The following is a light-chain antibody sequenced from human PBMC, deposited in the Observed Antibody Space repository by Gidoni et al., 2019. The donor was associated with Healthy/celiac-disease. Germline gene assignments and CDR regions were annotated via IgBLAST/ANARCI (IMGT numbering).Light chain of an antibody. CDR3: QQYDKLLFT. V-gene: IGKV1-33*01. J-gene: IGKJ3*01. CDR2: DAS. Sequence: DIQMTQSPSSLSASVGDRVTITCQASQDISNYLYWYQQKPGKAPKLLIYDASNLETGVPSRFSGSGAGTDFTFTISSLQPEDIATYYCQQYDKLLFTFGPGTKLDIK. CDR1: QDISNY.